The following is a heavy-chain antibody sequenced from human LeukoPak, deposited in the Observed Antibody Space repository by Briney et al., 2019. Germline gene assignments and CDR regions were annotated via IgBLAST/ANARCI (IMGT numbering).Heavy chain of an antibody. V-gene: IGHV4-59*12. J-gene: IGHJ3*02. Sequence: SETLSLTCTVSGGSISSYYWSWIRQPPGKGLEWIGCIYYSGSTNYNPSLKSRVTISVDTSKKQFSLKLSSVTAADTAVYYCARVRRFYYDSSTKGAFDIWGQGTMVTVSS. CDR3: ARVRRFYYDSSTKGAFDI. CDR1: GGSISSYY. D-gene: IGHD3-22*01. CDR2: IYYSGST.